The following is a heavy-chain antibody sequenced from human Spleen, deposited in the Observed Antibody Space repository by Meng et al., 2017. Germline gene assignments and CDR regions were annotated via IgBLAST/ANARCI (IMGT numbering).Heavy chain of an antibody. Sequence: GESLKISCAASGFTFSDHYMDWVRQAPGKGLEWVGRIRNKANSYTTEYAASVKGRFTISRDDSKSSLYLQMNSLKTEDTAVYYCARGGPTILDALDIWGQGTMVTVSS. CDR1: GFTFSDHY. D-gene: IGHD1-26*01. V-gene: IGHV3-72*01. J-gene: IGHJ3*02. CDR3: ARGGPTILDALDI. CDR2: IRNKANSYTT.